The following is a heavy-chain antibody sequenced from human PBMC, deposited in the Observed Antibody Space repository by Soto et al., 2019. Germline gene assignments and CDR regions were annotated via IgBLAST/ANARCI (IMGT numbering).Heavy chain of an antibody. CDR1: GGTFSSYA. D-gene: IGHD2-2*01. V-gene: IGHV1-69*01. CDR3: GGDCSSTSCYRDYYYYGMDV. J-gene: IGHJ6*02. CDR2: IIPIFGTA. Sequence: QVQLVQSGAEVKKPGSSVNVSCKASGGTFSSYAISWVRQAPGQGLEWMGGIIPIFGTANYAQKFQGRVTITADESTSTAYMELSSLRSEETAVYYCGGDCSSTSCYRDYYYYGMDVWGQGTTVTVSS.